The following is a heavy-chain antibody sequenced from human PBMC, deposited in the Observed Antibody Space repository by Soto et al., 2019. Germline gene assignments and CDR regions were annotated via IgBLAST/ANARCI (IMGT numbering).Heavy chain of an antibody. CDR1: GFIFSSYW. D-gene: IGHD3-9*01. J-gene: IGHJ4*02. V-gene: IGHV3-7*01. Sequence: GGSLRLSCAASGFIFSSYWMSWVRQAPGKGLEWVANIKQDGSEKYYVDSVKGRFTISRDNAKNSLYLQMNSLRAEDTAVYYCARGTVVPYDILTGYSYFDYWGQGTLVTVSS. CDR2: IKQDGSEK. CDR3: ARGTVVPYDILTGYSYFDY.